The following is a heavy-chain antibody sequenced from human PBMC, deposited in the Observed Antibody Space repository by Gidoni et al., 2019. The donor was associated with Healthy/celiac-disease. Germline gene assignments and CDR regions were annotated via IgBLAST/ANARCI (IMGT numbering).Heavy chain of an antibody. J-gene: IGHJ4*02. CDR1: GFTFSSYA. V-gene: IGHV3-23*01. CDR2: ISGSGGST. Sequence: EVQLLESGGGLVQPGGSLRLSCAASGFTFSSYAMSWVRQAPGKGLEWVSAISGSGGSTYYADSVKGRFTISRDNSKNTLYLQMNSLRAEDTAVYYCAKVRYYYDSSGTYYFDYWGQGTLVTVSS. D-gene: IGHD3-22*01. CDR3: AKVRYYYDSSGTYYFDY.